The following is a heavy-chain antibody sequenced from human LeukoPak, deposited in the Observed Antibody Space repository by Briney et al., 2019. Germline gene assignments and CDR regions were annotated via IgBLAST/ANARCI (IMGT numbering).Heavy chain of an antibody. D-gene: IGHD5-24*01. V-gene: IGHV3-23*01. CDR3: AKDPRVGSRVATPCH. Sequence: PGGSLRLSCAGSGFTFTSYAVSWVGQAPGKGLEWVSAISGSGGSTYYADSVKGRFTISRDNSKSTLFLQMNSLRAEDTAVYYCAKDPRVGSRVATPCHWGQGTLVTVSS. CDR2: ISGSGGST. CDR1: GFTFTSYA. J-gene: IGHJ4*02.